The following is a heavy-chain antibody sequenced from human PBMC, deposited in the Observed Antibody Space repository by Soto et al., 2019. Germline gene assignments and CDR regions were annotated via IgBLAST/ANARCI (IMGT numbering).Heavy chain of an antibody. V-gene: IGHV3-7*01. CDR1: GFTLSSYW. J-gene: IGHJ4*02. Sequence: EVQLVESGGGLVQPGGSLRLSCVGSGFTLSSYWMSWARQDPGKGLEWLANIKQDGSEQHYVDSVKGRFSISRDNAQNSLFLHMSSLRDEDTAVYYCARGSSLNYWGQGTLVTVSS. CDR2: IKQDGSEQ. D-gene: IGHD6-13*01. CDR3: ARGSSLNY.